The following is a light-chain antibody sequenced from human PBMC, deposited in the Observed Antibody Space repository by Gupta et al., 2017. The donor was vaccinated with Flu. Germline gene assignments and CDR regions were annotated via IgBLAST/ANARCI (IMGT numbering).Light chain of an antibody. Sequence: ITISCTGTSSDVGGYNYVSWYQQHPGKAPKLMIYDVSNRPSGVSNRFSGSKSGNTASLTISGLQAEDEADYYCSSYTSSSTPVVFGGGTKLTVL. J-gene: IGLJ2*01. V-gene: IGLV2-14*04. CDR1: SSDVGGYNY. CDR2: DVS. CDR3: SSYTSSSTPVV.